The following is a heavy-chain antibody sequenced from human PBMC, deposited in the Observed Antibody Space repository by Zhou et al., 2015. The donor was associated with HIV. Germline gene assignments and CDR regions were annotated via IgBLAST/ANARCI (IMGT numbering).Heavy chain of an antibody. J-gene: IGHJ6*02. CDR2: ISAYNGNT. CDR3: ARRVEGGNFRHYGMDV. Sequence: QVQLVQSGAEVKKPGSSVKVSCKASGYSLLSNGIIWVRQAPGQGLEWMGWISAYNGNTNYAQKLQGRVTMTTDTSTNTAYMEVRSLRSDDTAVYYCARRVEGGNFRHYGMDVWGQGTTVTVSS. D-gene: IGHD4-23*01. V-gene: IGHV1-18*01. CDR1: GYSLLSNG.